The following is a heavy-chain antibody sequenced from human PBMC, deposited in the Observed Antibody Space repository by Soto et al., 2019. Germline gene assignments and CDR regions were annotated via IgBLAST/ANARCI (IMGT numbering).Heavy chain of an antibody. CDR2: ISSSSTI. J-gene: IGHJ5*02. Sequence: EVQLAESGGGLVQPGGSLRLSCAASGFTFSSYSMNWVRQAPGKGLEWVSYISSSSTIYYADSVKGRFTISRDNAKNSLYLQMNSLRAEDTAVYYCARDQRFSEWPVGWFDPWGQGTLVTVSS. CDR3: ARDQRFSEWPVGWFDP. V-gene: IGHV3-48*01. CDR1: GFTFSSYS. D-gene: IGHD3-3*01.